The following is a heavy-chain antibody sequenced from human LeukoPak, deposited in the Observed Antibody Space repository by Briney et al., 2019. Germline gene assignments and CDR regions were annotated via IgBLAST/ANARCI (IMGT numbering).Heavy chain of an antibody. CDR3: ARGPPPVYDSSGYDAFDI. CDR2: INHSGST. D-gene: IGHD3-22*01. CDR1: GGSFSGYY. V-gene: IGHV4-34*01. Sequence: ASETLSLTCAVYGGSFSGYYWSWIRQPPGKGLEWIGEINHSGSTNYNPSLKSRVTISVDTSKNQFSLKLSSVTAADTAVYYCARGPPPVYDSSGYDAFDIWGQGTMVTVSS. J-gene: IGHJ3*02.